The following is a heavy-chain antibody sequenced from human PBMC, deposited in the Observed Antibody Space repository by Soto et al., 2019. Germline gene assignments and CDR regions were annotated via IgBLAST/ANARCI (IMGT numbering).Heavy chain of an antibody. V-gene: IGHV4-31*01. J-gene: IGHJ4*02. CDR2: IYSSGST. Sequence: QVQLQESGPGLVKPSQTLSLTCTVSGGSISSGGYYWSWIRQHPGKGLEWIESIYSSGSTYYNPSIQGPVIIYVYSCKSQCTLKLLSVTAADTAVYSCASGGGRGYLDYWGQGTLVTVS. D-gene: IGHD3-16*01. CDR1: GGSISSGGYY. CDR3: ASGGGRGYLDY.